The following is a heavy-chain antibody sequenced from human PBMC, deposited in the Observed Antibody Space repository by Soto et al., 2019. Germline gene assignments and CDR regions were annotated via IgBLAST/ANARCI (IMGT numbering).Heavy chain of an antibody. CDR1: GFTFSSYA. CDR2: ISGSGGST. CDR3: AKDRYYYDSSALDY. D-gene: IGHD3-22*01. Sequence: EVQLLESGGGLVQPGGSLRLSCAASGFTFSSYAISWVPQAPGKGLEWVTAISGSGGSTYYADSVKGRFTISRDKTKNTMYRRMNSLRAEDKAVYYCAKDRYYYDSSALDYWGQGTLVTVSS. J-gene: IGHJ4*02. V-gene: IGHV3-23*01.